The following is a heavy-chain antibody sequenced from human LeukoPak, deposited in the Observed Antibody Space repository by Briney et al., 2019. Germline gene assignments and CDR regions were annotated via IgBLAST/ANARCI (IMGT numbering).Heavy chain of an antibody. CDR1: GGTFSSYA. V-gene: IGHV1-69*13. CDR3: AREADYDFWSGISRAFDY. Sequence: SVKVSCKASGGTFSSYAISWVCQAPGQGLEWMGGIIPIFGTANYAQKFQGRVTITADESTSTAYMELSSLRSEDTAVYYCAREADYDFWSGISRAFDYWGQGTLVTVSS. CDR2: IIPIFGTA. J-gene: IGHJ4*02. D-gene: IGHD3-3*01.